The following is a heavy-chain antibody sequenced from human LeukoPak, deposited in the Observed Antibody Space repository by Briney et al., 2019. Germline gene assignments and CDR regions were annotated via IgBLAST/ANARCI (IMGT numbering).Heavy chain of an antibody. CDR3: ARFTGYYYSLYYYMDV. CDR2: IYPGDSDT. Sequence: GESLKISCKGSGYSFTSYWIGWVRQMPGKGLEWMGIIYPGDSDTRYSPSFQGQVTISADKSISTAYLQWSSLKASDTAMYYCARFTGYYYSLYYYMDVWGEGTTVTVSS. J-gene: IGHJ6*03. V-gene: IGHV5-51*01. CDR1: GYSFTSYW. D-gene: IGHD3-22*01.